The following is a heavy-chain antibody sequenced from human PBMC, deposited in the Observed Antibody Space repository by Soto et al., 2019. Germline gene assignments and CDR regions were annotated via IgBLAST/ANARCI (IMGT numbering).Heavy chain of an antibody. CDR2: ISASGGST. V-gene: IGHV3-23*01. CDR3: AKLDNYDFWSDSSHNWFDP. Sequence: PGGSLRLSCAASGFTFSSYAMSWVRQATGKGLEWVSAISASGGSTYYADSVKGRFTISRDHSKNTLYLQMNSLRADDTAVYYCAKLDNYDFWSDSSHNWFDPWGQGTLVTVSS. CDR1: GFTFSSYA. J-gene: IGHJ5*02. D-gene: IGHD3-3*01.